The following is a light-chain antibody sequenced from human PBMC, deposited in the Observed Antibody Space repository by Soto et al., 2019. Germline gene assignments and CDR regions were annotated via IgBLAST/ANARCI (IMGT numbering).Light chain of an antibody. V-gene: IGLV1-51*01. CDR2: DNN. J-gene: IGLJ2*01. CDR1: TSNIGSNY. Sequence: QSVLTQPPSVSAAPGQKVTISCSGSTSNIGSNYVSWYQQLPGTAPKLLIYDNNKRPSGIPDRFSGSKSGTSATLDITGLQTGDEADYYCGTWDSSLSAGGVVFGGGTKVTVL. CDR3: GTWDSSLSAGGVV.